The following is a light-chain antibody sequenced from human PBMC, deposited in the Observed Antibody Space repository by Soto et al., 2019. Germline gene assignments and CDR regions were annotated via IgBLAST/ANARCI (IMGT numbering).Light chain of an antibody. J-gene: IGLJ1*01. CDR3: GTWDSSLSAGPYV. CDR1: SSNIGNNY. V-gene: IGLV1-51*01. CDR2: DNN. Sequence: QSVLTQPPSVSAAPGQKVTISCSGSSSNIGNNYVSWYQQLPGTAPKLLIYDNNKRPSGIPDRFSRSKSGTSATLGITGLQTGDEADYYCGTWDSSLSAGPYVFGTGTKLTVL.